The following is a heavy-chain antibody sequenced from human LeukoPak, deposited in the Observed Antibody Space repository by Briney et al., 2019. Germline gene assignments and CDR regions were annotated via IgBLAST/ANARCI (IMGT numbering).Heavy chain of an antibody. CDR3: ARDPGERAYIYDYVWGSYRYSLDY. V-gene: IGHV3-30*07. CDR1: GFTFSNYA. CDR2: ISSGGTYE. Sequence: PGGSLRLSCAASGFTFSNYAMHWVRQAPGKGLEWVSLISSGGTYEYYADSVKGRFTISRDNSKNTLYLQMSSLRAEDTAVYYCARDPGERAYIYDYVWGSYRYSLDYWGQGTLVTVSS. J-gene: IGHJ4*02. D-gene: IGHD3-16*02.